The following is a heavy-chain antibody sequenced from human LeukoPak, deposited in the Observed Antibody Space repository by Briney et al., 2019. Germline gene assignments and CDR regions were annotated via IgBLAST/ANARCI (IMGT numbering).Heavy chain of an antibody. CDR2: IYPGDSDT. Sequence: GESLKISCQGSGYSFTSYWIGWVRQMPGKGLEWMGIIYPGDSDTRYSPSFQGQVTISADKSISTAYLQWSSLKASDTAMYYCARPNYYDSSGYYSGAFDIWGQGTMVTVSS. V-gene: IGHV5-51*01. CDR1: GYSFTSYW. J-gene: IGHJ3*02. CDR3: ARPNYYDSSGYYSGAFDI. D-gene: IGHD3-22*01.